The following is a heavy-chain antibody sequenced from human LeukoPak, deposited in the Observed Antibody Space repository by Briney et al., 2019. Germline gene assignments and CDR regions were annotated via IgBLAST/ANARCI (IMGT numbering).Heavy chain of an antibody. Sequence: GGSLRLSCAASGFTFSSYAMHWVRQAPGKGLEWVAVISYDGSNKYYADSVKGRFTISRDNSKNTLYLQMNSLKTEDTGVYYCSTDWRPNWGQGTLVTVSS. CDR1: GFTFSSYA. J-gene: IGHJ4*02. D-gene: IGHD3-3*01. CDR3: STDWRPN. V-gene: IGHV3-30-3*01. CDR2: ISYDGSNK.